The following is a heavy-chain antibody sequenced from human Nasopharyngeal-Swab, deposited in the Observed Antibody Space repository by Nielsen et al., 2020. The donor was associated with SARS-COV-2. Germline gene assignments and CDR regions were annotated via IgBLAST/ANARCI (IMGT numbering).Heavy chain of an antibody. CDR2: IYPGDSDT. Sequence: GGSLRLSCKGSGYSFTSYWIGWVRQMPGKGLEWMGIIYPGDSDTRYSPSFQGQVTISADKSISTAYLQWSSLKASDTAMYYCARLYGSGKFYYYYYYMDVWGKGTTVTVSS. CDR3: ARLYGSGKFYYYYYYMDV. CDR1: GYSFTSYW. J-gene: IGHJ6*03. D-gene: IGHD3-10*01. V-gene: IGHV5-51*01.